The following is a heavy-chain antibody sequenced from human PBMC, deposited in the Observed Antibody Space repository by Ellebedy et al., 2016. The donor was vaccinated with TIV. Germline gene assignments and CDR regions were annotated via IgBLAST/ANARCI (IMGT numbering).Heavy chain of an antibody. CDR3: AREVVNWGSA. CDR2: INSDGSST. D-gene: IGHD7-27*01. CDR1: GFTFSSYW. J-gene: IGHJ5*02. V-gene: IGHV3-74*01. Sequence: GESLKISXAASGFTFSSYWMHWVRQAPGKGLVWVSRINSDGSSTSYADSVKGRFTISRDNAKNTLYLQMNSLRAEDTAVYYCAREVVNWGSAWGQGTLVTVSS.